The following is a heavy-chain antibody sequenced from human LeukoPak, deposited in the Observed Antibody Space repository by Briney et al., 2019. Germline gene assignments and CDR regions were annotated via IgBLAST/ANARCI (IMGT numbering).Heavy chain of an antibody. V-gene: IGHV3-23*01. CDR1: GFSFSSYA. J-gene: IGHJ4*02. D-gene: IGHD5-12*01. CDR2: ITGGGGST. CDR3: AKARIAATIYPKEVNFDY. Sequence: GGSLRLSCAASGFSFSSYAMSWVRQAPGKGLEWVSTITGGGGSTYYADSVKGRFTISRDDSKDTFYLQMNSLRVEDTAVYYCAKARIAATIYPKEVNFDYWGQGTLVTVSS.